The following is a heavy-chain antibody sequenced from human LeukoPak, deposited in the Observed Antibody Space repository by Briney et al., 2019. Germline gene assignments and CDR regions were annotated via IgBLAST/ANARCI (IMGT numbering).Heavy chain of an antibody. CDR2: INHSGST. Sequence: SETLSLTCAVYGGSFSGYYWSWIRQPPGKGLEWIGEINHSGSTNYNPSLKSRVTISVDTSKNQFSLKLSSVTAADTAVYYCARLGSSSWLAYYYYYGMDVWGQGTTVTVSS. D-gene: IGHD6-13*01. CDR3: ARLGSSSWLAYYYYYGMDV. V-gene: IGHV4-34*01. J-gene: IGHJ6*02. CDR1: GGSFSGYY.